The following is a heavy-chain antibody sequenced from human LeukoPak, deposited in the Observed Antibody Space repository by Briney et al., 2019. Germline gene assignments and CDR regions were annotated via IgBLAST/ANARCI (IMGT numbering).Heavy chain of an antibody. CDR2: IYYSGST. Sequence: SETLSLTCTVSGGSISSYYWSWIRQPPGKGLEWIGYIYYSGSTNYNPSLKSRVTISVDTSKNQFSLKLSSVTAADTAVYYCARELGYYYDSSGQGGAFDIWGQGTMVTVSS. D-gene: IGHD3-22*01. V-gene: IGHV4-59*01. CDR3: ARELGYYYDSSGQGGAFDI. CDR1: GGSISSYY. J-gene: IGHJ3*02.